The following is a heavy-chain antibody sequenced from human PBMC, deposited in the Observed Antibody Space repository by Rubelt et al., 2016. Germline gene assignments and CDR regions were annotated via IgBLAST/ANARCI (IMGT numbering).Heavy chain of an antibody. V-gene: IGHV1-2*06. D-gene: IGHD2-8*02. Sequence: QVQLVQSGAEVKKPGASVKVSCKTSGYTFTDHYLHWVRQAPGKGLEWMGRLNPKSGGPTYAKKFQGRVTMTRDSSISTGYMEVSSLRSDATALYFCAGERQDTWWDWGQGTLVTVSS. CDR3: AGERQDTWWD. CDR2: LNPKSGGP. J-gene: IGHJ4*02. CDR1: GYTFTDHY.